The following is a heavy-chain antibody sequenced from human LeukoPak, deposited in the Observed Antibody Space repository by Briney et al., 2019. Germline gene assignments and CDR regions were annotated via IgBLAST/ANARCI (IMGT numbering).Heavy chain of an antibody. Sequence: GGSLRLSCAASGFTFSRYEMNWVRQAPGKGLEWVSYISSSGSTIYYADSVKGRFTISRDNAKNSLYLQMNSLTAEDTAVYYCASTSSTRPIYYYGMDVWGKGTTVTVSS. V-gene: IGHV3-48*03. J-gene: IGHJ6*04. D-gene: IGHD2-2*01. CDR2: ISSSGSTI. CDR3: ASTSSTRPIYYYGMDV. CDR1: GFTFSRYE.